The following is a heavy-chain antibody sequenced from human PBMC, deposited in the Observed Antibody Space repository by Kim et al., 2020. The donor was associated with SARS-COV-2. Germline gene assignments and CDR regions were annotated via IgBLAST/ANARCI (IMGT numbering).Heavy chain of an antibody. Sequence: ASVKVSCKASGYTFTSYDINWVRQATGQGLEWMGSMNPNSGNTGYAQKFQGRVTMTRNTSISTAYMELSSLRSEDTAVYYCARGSRVVPAADYYYGMDVWGQGTTVTVSS. CDR2: MNPNSGNT. J-gene: IGHJ6*02. CDR1: GYTFTSYD. V-gene: IGHV1-8*01. CDR3: ARGSRVVPAADYYYGMDV. D-gene: IGHD2-2*01.